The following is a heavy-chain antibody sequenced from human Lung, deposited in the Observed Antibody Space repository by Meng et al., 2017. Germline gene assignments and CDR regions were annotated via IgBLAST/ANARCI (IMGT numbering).Heavy chain of an antibody. Sequence: QGAVVPVWAEVKKPGSSVKVACKAAGGTFSSYAISWVRQAPGQGLEWMGGIIPIFGTANYAQKFQGRVTITADKSTSTAYMELRSLRSDDTAVYYCAASTSIAGSPFDYWGQGTLVTVSS. CDR3: AASTSIAGSPFDY. CDR2: IIPIFGTA. J-gene: IGHJ4*02. CDR1: GGTFSSYA. V-gene: IGHV1-69*06. D-gene: IGHD6-6*01.